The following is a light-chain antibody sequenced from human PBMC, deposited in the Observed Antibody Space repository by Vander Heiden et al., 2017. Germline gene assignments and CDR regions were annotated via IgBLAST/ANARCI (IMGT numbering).Light chain of an antibody. CDR3: QQYNNWPWYT. V-gene: IGKV3-15*01. CDR1: QSVSSN. J-gene: IGKJ2*01. CDR2: GAS. Sequence: EIVMTQSPATLSVSPGERATPSCRASQSVSSNLAWYQQKPGQAPRLLIYGASTRATGIPARFSGSGSGTEFTLTISSLQSEDFAVYYCQQYNNWPWYTFGQGTKLETK.